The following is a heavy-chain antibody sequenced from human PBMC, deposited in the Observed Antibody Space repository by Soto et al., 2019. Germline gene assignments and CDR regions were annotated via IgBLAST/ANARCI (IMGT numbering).Heavy chain of an antibody. D-gene: IGHD5-12*01. Sequence: SVKVSCKASGGTFSSYAISWVRQATGQGLEWMGGIIPIFGTANYAQKFQGRVTITADESTSTAYMELSSLRSEDTAVYYCARAGRGYSGYDYVWWFDPWGQGTLVTVSS. CDR1: GGTFSSYA. CDR2: IIPIFGTA. CDR3: ARAGRGYSGYDYVWWFDP. V-gene: IGHV1-69*13. J-gene: IGHJ5*02.